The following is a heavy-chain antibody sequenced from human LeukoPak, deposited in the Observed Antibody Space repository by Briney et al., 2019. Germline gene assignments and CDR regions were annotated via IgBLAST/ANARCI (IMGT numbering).Heavy chain of an antibody. CDR1: GYSISSGYY. CDR2: IYHSGST. CDR3: ARVLGVYYDSTGGIDY. J-gene: IGHJ4*02. Sequence: PSETLSLTCTVSGYSISSGYYWAWIRQPPGKGLEWIGSIYHSGSTYYDPSLKSRVTISVDTSKNQFSLKLSSVTAADTAVYYCARVLGVYYDSTGGIDYWGQGTLVTVSS. V-gene: IGHV4-38-2*02. D-gene: IGHD3-22*01.